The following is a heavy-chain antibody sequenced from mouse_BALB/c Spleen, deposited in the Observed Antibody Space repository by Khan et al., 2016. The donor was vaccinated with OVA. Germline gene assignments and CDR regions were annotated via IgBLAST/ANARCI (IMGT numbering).Heavy chain of an antibody. CDR2: INTYTGEP. CDR1: GYTFTNYG. CDR3: ARISSYWYSDV. D-gene: IGHD6-2*01. V-gene: IGHV9-1*02. Sequence: QIQLVQSGPELKKPGETVKISCKASGYTFTNYGMNWVKQAPGKGFKWMGWINTYTGEPPYADDFKGRFVFSLETSASTAYLQISNLKNEDMTTYFCARISSYWYSDVWGAGTTVTVSS. J-gene: IGHJ1*01.